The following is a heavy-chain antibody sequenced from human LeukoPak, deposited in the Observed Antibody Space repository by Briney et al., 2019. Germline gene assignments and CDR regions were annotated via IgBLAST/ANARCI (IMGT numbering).Heavy chain of an antibody. V-gene: IGHV1-2*02. J-gene: IGHJ4*02. CDR1: GYTFTGYY. D-gene: IGHD3-22*01. CDR3: ASSWGVDSSGYYPYLSFDY. CDR2: INPNSGGT. Sequence: PWASVKVSCKASGYTFTGYYMHRVRQAPGQGLEWMGWINPNSGGTNYAQKFQGRVTMTRDTSISTAYMELSRLRSDDTAVYYCASSWGVDSSGYYPYLSFDYWGQGTLVTVSS.